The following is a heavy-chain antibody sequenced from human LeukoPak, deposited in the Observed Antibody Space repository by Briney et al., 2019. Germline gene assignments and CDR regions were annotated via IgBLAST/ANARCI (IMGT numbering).Heavy chain of an antibody. J-gene: IGHJ4*02. V-gene: IGHV3-48*03. CDR3: ARGGGGYSYSLQRGYYFDY. D-gene: IGHD5-18*01. Sequence: GGSLRLSCAASGYTFSSYEMNWVRQAPGKGLEWISYISSSGSTIYYADSVKGRFTISRDNAQNSLYLQMNSLRAEDTAVYYCARGGGGYSYSLQRGYYFDYWGQGTLVTVSS. CDR2: ISSSGSTI. CDR1: GYTFSSYE.